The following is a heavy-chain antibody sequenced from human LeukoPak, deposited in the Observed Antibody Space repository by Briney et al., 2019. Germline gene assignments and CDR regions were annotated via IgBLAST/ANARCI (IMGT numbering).Heavy chain of an antibody. CDR2: DYTSGSA. Sequence: PSQTLSLTCSVSGDSIISGSYYWTWIRQPGGTGLEWIGRDYTSGSAEYNPSLRSRVTISIDTSKDQFSLKLTSVSAADTAVYYCARDRAMPVARGVPSWFDPWGQGTLVTVSS. CDR1: GDSIISGSYY. D-gene: IGHD3-10*01. V-gene: IGHV4-61*02. CDR3: ARDRAMPVARGVPSWFDP. J-gene: IGHJ5*02.